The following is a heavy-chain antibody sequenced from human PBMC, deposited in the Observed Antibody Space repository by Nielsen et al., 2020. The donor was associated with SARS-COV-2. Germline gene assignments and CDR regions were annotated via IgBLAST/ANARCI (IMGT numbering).Heavy chain of an antibody. D-gene: IGHD4-17*01. CDR1: GYTFTSYA. CDR2: INPNSGGT. J-gene: IGHJ3*02. CDR3: ARTTVPSDAFDI. Sequence: ASVKVSCKASGYTFTSYAMHWVRQAPGQGLEWMGRINPNSGGTNYAQKFQGRVTMTRDTSISTAYMELSRLRSDDTAVYYCARTTVPSDAFDIWGQGTMVTVSS. V-gene: IGHV1-2*06.